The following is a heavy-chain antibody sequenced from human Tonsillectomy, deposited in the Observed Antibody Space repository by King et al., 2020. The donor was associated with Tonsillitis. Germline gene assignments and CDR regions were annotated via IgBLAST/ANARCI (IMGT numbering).Heavy chain of an antibody. J-gene: IGHJ6*02. CDR3: ASSIGDFWSGYYRTNYYSGMDV. Sequence: VQLQQWGAGLLKPSETLSLTCAVYGGSFSGYYWSWIRQPPGKGLEWIGEINHSGSTNYNPSLKSRVTISVDMSKNQFSLKLSSVTAADTAVYYCASSIGDFWSGYYRTNYYSGMDVWGQGTTVTVSS. V-gene: IGHV4-34*01. CDR2: INHSGST. D-gene: IGHD3-3*01. CDR1: GGSFSGYY.